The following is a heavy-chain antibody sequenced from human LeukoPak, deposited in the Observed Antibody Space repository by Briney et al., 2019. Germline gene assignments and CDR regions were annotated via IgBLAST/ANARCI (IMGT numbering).Heavy chain of an antibody. CDR3: ATGPPGRSGPYY. Sequence: PSETLSLTCAVYGGSFSGYYWSWIRQPPGKGLEWIGEINHSGSTNYNPSLKSRVTISVDTSKNQFSLKLSSVTAADTAVYYCATGPPGRSGPYYWGQGTLVTVSS. CDR1: GGSFSGYY. D-gene: IGHD6-19*01. J-gene: IGHJ4*02. CDR2: INHSGST. V-gene: IGHV4-34*01.